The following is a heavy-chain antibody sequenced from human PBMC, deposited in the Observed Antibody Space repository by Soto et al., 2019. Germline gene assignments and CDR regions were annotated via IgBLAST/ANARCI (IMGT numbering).Heavy chain of an antibody. CDR3: AKSLVRGVIITFGAFDI. CDR1: GFTFSSYG. CDR2: ISYDGSNK. J-gene: IGHJ3*02. V-gene: IGHV3-30*18. D-gene: IGHD3-10*01. Sequence: QVQLVESGGGVVQPGRSLRLSCAASGFTFSSYGMHWVRQAPGTGLEWVAVISYDGSNKYYADSVKGRFTISRDNSKNTLYLQMNSLRAEDTAVYYCAKSLVRGVIITFGAFDIWGQGTMVTVSS.